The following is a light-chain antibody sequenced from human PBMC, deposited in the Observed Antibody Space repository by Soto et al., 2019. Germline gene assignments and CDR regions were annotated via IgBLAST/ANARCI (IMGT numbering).Light chain of an antibody. Sequence: EILMTQSPATLSVSPGERATLSCRASQSVSNNVAWYQQKPGQAPRLLIYYASTRATGIPARFSGSGSGTEFHLTISSLQSEDFALYYCQQYNNWPPITFGQGTRLEIK. CDR2: YAS. CDR1: QSVSNN. CDR3: QQYNNWPPIT. V-gene: IGKV3-15*01. J-gene: IGKJ5*01.